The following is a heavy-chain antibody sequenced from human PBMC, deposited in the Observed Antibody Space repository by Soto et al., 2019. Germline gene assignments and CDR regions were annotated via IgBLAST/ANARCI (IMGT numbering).Heavy chain of an antibody. Sequence: PGGSLRLSCAASGFTFSSYGRHWVRQAPGKGLEWVAVISYDGSNKYYADSVKGRFTISRDNSKNTLYLQMNSLRAEDTAVYYCAKDFFAYSSGWYPMDVWGQGTTVTVSS. D-gene: IGHD6-19*01. CDR2: ISYDGSNK. V-gene: IGHV3-30*18. J-gene: IGHJ6*02. CDR1: GFTFSSYG. CDR3: AKDFFAYSSGWYPMDV.